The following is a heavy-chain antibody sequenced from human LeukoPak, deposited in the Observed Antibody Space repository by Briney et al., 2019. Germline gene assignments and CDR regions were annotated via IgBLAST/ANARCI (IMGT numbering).Heavy chain of an antibody. CDR3: AAARGYGDPRLYDY. Sequence: SVKVSCKASGFTFTSSAMQWVRQARGQRLEWTGWIVAGSGNTNYAQKFQERVTITRDMSTSTAYMELSSLRSEDTAVYYCAAARGYGDPRLYDYWGQGTLVTVSS. CDR2: IVAGSGNT. J-gene: IGHJ4*02. D-gene: IGHD4-17*01. V-gene: IGHV1-58*02. CDR1: GFTFTSSA.